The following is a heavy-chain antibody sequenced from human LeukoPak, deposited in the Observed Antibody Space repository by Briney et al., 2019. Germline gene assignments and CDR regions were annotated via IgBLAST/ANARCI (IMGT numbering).Heavy chain of an antibody. J-gene: IGHJ5*02. CDR1: GFAFSRYA. V-gene: IGHV3-33*08. CDR2: IWYDGCTS. D-gene: IGHD4-17*01. Sequence: GGSLRLSCAASGFAFSRYAMHWVRQTPGKGLEWMALIWYDGCTSYYADSVKGRFTISRDNSNNTLYLQMNSLRAEDTAVYYCARRSYGDYEAWFDPWGQGTLVTVSS. CDR3: ARRSYGDYEAWFDP.